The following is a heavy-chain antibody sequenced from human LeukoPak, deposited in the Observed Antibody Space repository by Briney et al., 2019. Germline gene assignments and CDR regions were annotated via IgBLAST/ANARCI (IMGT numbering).Heavy chain of an antibody. Sequence: GGSLRLSCAASGFTFSTYAMSWVRQAPGKGLEWVSAISGSGGSTNYADSVKGRVTVSRDNSKSTLYLQMNSLRAEDTAVYYCAKSSYYDSSGYYREYYFDYWGQGTLVAVSS. J-gene: IGHJ4*02. D-gene: IGHD3-22*01. CDR3: AKSSYYDSSGYYREYYFDY. CDR2: ISGSGGST. V-gene: IGHV3-23*01. CDR1: GFTFSTYA.